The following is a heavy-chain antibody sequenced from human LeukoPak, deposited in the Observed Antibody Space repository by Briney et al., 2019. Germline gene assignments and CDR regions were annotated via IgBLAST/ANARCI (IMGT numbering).Heavy chain of an antibody. CDR3: AKGRVVAGSKSLTYHWFDP. CDR2: VNPNSGGT. J-gene: IGHJ5*02. CDR1: GYAFTGYY. V-gene: IGHV1-2*02. Sequence: ASVKVSCKASGYAFTGYYIHWVRQAPGQGLEWMGWVNPNSGGTKYAQKFQGRVTMTRDTSITTAYMGLSRLRSDDTAVYYCAKGRVVAGSKSLTYHWFDPWGQGTLVTVSS. D-gene: IGHD6-19*01.